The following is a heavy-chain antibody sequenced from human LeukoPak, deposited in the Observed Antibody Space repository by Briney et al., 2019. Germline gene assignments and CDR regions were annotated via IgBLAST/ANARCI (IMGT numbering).Heavy chain of an antibody. CDR2: IYHSGST. CDR3: ARGRVEGDIDY. V-gene: IGHV4-30-2*01. CDR1: GGSITSGGYS. Sequence: PSETLSLTCNVSGGSITSGGYSWSWIRQPPGKGLEWIGYIYHSGSTYYNPSLKSRVTISVDRSKNQFSLKLSSVTAADTAVYYCARGRVEGDIDYWGQGTLVTVSS. D-gene: IGHD3-16*01. J-gene: IGHJ4*02.